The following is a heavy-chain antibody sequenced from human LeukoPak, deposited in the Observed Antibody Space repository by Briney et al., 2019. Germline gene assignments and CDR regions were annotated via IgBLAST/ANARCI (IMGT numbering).Heavy chain of an antibody. J-gene: IGHJ6*03. CDR3: ARGGYCGSTSCSTNHYYMDV. Sequence: SETLSLTCTVSGGSISSYYWSWIRQPAGKGLEWIGRIYTSGSTNYNPSLKSRVTISVDTSKNQFSLKLSSVTAADTAVYYCARGGYCGSTSCSTNHYYMDVWGKGTTVTVSS. V-gene: IGHV4-4*07. D-gene: IGHD2-2*01. CDR1: GGSISSYY. CDR2: IYTSGST.